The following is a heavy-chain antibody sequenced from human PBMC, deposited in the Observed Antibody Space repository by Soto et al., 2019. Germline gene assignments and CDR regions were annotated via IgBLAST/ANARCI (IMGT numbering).Heavy chain of an antibody. CDR3: ARDFGVAYGMDV. D-gene: IGHD3-3*01. CDR1: SGFTLSSNS. Sequence: GGSQRLSCAASSGFTLSSNSMNWVRQAPGKGLEWVSYISRSSGTIYYADSVKGRFTTPRDNAKNSLYLQMNSLGDEDTAVYYCARDFGVAYGMDVWGQGTTVTVSS. V-gene: IGHV3-48*02. J-gene: IGHJ6*02. CDR2: ISRSSGTI.